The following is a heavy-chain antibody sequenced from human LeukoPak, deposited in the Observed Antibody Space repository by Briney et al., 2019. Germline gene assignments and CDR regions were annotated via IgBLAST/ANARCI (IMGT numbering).Heavy chain of an antibody. CDR1: GYTLTELY. V-gene: IGHV1-24*01. CDR3: ATQPMVRGVLNWFDP. Sequence: ASVKVSCKVSGYTLTELYMHWVRQAPGKGLEWMGGFDPEDGETIYAQKFQGRVTMTEDTSTDTAYMELSSLTSEDTAVYYCATQPMVRGVLNWFDPWGQGTLVTVSS. J-gene: IGHJ5*02. CDR2: FDPEDGET. D-gene: IGHD3-10*01.